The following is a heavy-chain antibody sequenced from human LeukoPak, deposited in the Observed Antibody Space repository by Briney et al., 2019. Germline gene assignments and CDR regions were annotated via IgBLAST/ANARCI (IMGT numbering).Heavy chain of an antibody. CDR3: ARGQPTPGGWFDP. CDR1: GNTFTDYY. CDR2: INPNTGGT. V-gene: IGHV1-2*02. D-gene: IGHD1-1*01. J-gene: IGHJ5*02. Sequence: ASVKVSCKASGNTFTDYYTHWVRQAPGQGLEWMGWINPNTGGTKSAQKFQGRVTMTRDTSISTAYKELSSLRSDDTGVYYCARGQPTPGGWFDPWGQGTLVTVSS.